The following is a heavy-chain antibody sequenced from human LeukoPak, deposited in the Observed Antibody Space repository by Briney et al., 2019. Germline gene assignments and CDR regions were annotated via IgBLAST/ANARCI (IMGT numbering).Heavy chain of an antibody. D-gene: IGHD4-17*01. CDR1: GFTFSSYD. CDR3: ARELRMTTVTRYYYYGMDV. Sequence: GGPLRLSCAASGFTFSSYDMHWLRHATGKGLEWVSAIGTAGDTYYPGSVKGRFTISRENAKNSLYLQMNSLRAGDTAVYYCARELRMTTVTRYYYYGMDVWGQGTTVTVSS. J-gene: IGHJ6*02. CDR2: IGTAGDT. V-gene: IGHV3-13*01.